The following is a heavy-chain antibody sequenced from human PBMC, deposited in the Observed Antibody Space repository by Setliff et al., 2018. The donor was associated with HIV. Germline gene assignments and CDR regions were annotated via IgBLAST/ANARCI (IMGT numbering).Heavy chain of an antibody. J-gene: IGHJ4*02. CDR3: ARQSIRGCRYGYDY. CDR1: GYTFTPYV. D-gene: IGHD5-18*01. Sequence: ASVKVSCKASGYTFTPYVMQWVRQAPGQGLEWMGWINTVNGYTKYSQNFQGRVTITRDTTGSTAYMDQGSVRSEDTAVYYCARQSIRGCRYGYDYWGQGTLVTVSS. V-gene: IGHV1-3*04. CDR2: INTVNGYT.